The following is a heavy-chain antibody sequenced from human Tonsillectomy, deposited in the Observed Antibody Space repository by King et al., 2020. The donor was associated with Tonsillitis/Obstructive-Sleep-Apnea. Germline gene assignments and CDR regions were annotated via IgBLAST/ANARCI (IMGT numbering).Heavy chain of an antibody. CDR3: ARPVGVAGTGFYFDY. J-gene: IGHJ4*02. CDR2: IYPDDSDT. D-gene: IGHD1-1*01. Sequence: QLVQSGAEVKKPGESLKISCKGSGYSFSRYWIGWVRQMPGKGLEWMGIIYPDDSDTEYSPSFQGQVSISADKSINTASLQWSSLKASDTAMYYCARPVGVAGTGFYFDYWGEGTLVTVSS. V-gene: IGHV5-51*03. CDR1: GYSFSRYW.